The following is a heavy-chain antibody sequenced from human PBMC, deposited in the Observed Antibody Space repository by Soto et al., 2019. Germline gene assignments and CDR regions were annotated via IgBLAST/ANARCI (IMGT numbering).Heavy chain of an antibody. CDR2: IYYSGST. J-gene: IGHJ6*02. CDR3: ARGLASYGMDV. CDR1: GASISSYY. Sequence: SETLSPTCTVTGASISSYYWTWIRMPPGKGLEWIGYIYYSGSTNYNPSLKSRVTISVDTSKNQFSLKLSSVTAADTAVYYCARGLASYGMDVWGQGTTVTVSS. D-gene: IGHD3-9*01. V-gene: IGHV4-59*01.